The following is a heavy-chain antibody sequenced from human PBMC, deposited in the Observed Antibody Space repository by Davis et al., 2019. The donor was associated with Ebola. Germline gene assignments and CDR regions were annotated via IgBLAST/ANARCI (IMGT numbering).Heavy chain of an antibody. CDR3: AREGNWGSGAFDI. V-gene: IGHV4-59*12. CDR2: IYYSGRT. D-gene: IGHD3-10*01. Sequence: PSETLSLTCTVSGGSISSYYWSWIRQPPGKGLEWIGYIYYSGRTNYNPSLKSRVTISVDTSKNQFSLKLSSVTAADTAVYYCAREGNWGSGAFDIWGQGTMVTVSS. CDR1: GGSISSYY. J-gene: IGHJ3*02.